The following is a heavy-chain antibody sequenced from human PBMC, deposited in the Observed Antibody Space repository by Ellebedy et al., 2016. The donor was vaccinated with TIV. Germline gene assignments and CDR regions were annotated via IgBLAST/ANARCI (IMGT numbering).Heavy chain of an antibody. CDR3: ARGGGASGSAD. V-gene: IGHV3-7*03. Sequence: GESLKIPCATPGFPFSSYWMSWVRQAPGKGLEWVANIKQDGSEKSYVDSVKGRFTISRDNAKNSLYLQINSLRVEDTAVYSCARGGGASGSADWGQGTLVTVST. D-gene: IGHD2-21*01. CDR1: GFPFSSYW. CDR2: IKQDGSEK. J-gene: IGHJ4*02.